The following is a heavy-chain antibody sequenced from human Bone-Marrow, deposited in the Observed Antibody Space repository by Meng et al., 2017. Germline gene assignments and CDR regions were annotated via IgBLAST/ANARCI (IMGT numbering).Heavy chain of an antibody. CDR2: ISYDGSNK. CDR3: ARDLKSKAVAGTFDY. CDR1: GFTFSSYA. D-gene: IGHD6-19*01. Sequence: GGSLRLSCAASGFTFSSYAMHWVRQAPGKGLEWVAVISYDGSNKYYADSVKGRFTISRDNSKNTLYLQMNSLRDEDTAVYYCARDLKSKAVAGTFDYWGQGTLVTVSS. V-gene: IGHV3-30*04. J-gene: IGHJ4*02.